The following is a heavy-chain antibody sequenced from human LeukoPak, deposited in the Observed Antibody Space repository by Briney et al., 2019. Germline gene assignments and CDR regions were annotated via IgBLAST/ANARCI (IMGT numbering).Heavy chain of an antibody. CDR3: AKAIYYYGSGSYSYGMDV. CDR1: GFTFTRSA. CDR2: ITNSGGGT. J-gene: IGHJ6*02. V-gene: IGHV3-23*01. D-gene: IGHD3-10*01. Sequence: GGSLRLSCAASGFTFTRSAMGWVRQAPGKGLEWVSCITNSGGGTYYADSVKGRFTISRDNSKNTLYLQMSSLRAEDTAVYYCAKAIYYYGSGSYSYGMDVWGQGTTVTVSS.